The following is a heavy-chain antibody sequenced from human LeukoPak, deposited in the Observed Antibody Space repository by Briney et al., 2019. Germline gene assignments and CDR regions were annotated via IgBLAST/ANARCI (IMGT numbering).Heavy chain of an antibody. Sequence: SETLSLTCAVYGGSFSGYYWSWIRQPPGKGLEWIGEINHSGSTNYNPSLKSRVTISVDTSKNQFSLKLSSVTAADTAVYYCARGQYYYGSGSYYSYRGHFDYWGQGTLVTVSS. CDR3: ARGQYYYGSGSYYSYRGHFDY. J-gene: IGHJ4*02. CDR1: GGSFSGYY. V-gene: IGHV4-34*01. CDR2: INHSGST. D-gene: IGHD3-10*01.